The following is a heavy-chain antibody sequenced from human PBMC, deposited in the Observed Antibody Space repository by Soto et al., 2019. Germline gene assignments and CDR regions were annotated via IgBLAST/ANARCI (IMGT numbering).Heavy chain of an antibody. CDR3: ARSQGSSTSLEIYYYYYYGMDV. CDR1: GGTFSSYA. J-gene: IGHJ6*02. D-gene: IGHD2-2*01. Sequence: QVQLVQSGAEVKKPGSSVKVSCKASGGTFSSYAISWVRQAPGLGLEWMGGIIPISGTANYAQKFQGRVTITADESTSTVSMELSSLRSEDTAVYFCARSQGSSTSLEIYYYYYYGMDVWGQGTTVTVSS. CDR2: IIPISGTA. V-gene: IGHV1-69*01.